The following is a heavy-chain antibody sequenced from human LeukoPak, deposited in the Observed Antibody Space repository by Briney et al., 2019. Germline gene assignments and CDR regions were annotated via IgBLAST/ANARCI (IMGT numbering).Heavy chain of an antibody. V-gene: IGHV3-53*01. D-gene: IGHD3-3*01. CDR3: ARASSTYYDFWSGKSSWFDP. J-gene: IGHJ5*02. Sequence: GGSLRLSCAASGFTVSSNYMSWVRQAPGKGLDWVSVIFSGGGRNYADSVKGRFTISRDNSKNTLYLQMNSLRAEDTAVYYCARASSTYYDFWSGKSSWFDPWGQGTLVTVSS. CDR1: GFTVSSNY. CDR2: IFSGGGR.